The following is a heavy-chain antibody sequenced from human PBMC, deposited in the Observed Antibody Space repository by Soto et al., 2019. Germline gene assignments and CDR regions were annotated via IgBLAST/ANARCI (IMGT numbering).Heavy chain of an antibody. V-gene: IGHV1-46*01. CDR2: INPSLGIA. Sequence: ASVKVSCKASGYTFTSYYIHWVRQAPGQGLEWKGIINPSLGIASYAQKFQGRVTITADTSTSTAYMELSSLRSEDTAVYYCASEGYCSGGSCYSGSPSDDAFDIWGQGTMVTVSS. J-gene: IGHJ3*02. CDR3: ASEGYCSGGSCYSGSPSDDAFDI. CDR1: GYTFTSYY. D-gene: IGHD2-15*01.